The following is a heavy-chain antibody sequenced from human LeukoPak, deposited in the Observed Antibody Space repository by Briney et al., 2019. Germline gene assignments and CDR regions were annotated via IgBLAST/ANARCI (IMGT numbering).Heavy chain of an antibody. CDR1: GFTFSSYA. Sequence: GGSLRLSCATSGFTFSSYAMHWVRQAPGKGLEWVAVISYDGSNKYYADSVKGRFTISRDNSKNTLYLQMNSLRAEDTAVYYCARDIAPIDYFDYWGQGTLVAVSS. CDR2: ISYDGSNK. D-gene: IGHD3-16*02. V-gene: IGHV3-30-3*01. J-gene: IGHJ4*02. CDR3: ARDIAPIDYFDY.